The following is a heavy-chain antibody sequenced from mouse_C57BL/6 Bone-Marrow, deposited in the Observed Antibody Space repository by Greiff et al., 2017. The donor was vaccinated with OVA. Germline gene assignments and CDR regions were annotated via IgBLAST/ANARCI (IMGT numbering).Heavy chain of an antibody. Sequence: EVQLQQSVAELVRPGASVKLSCTASGFNIKNTYMHWVKQRPEQGLEWIGRIDPANGNTKYAPKFQGKATITADTSSNTAYLQLSSLTSEDTAIYYCAAPYYYGSSYLLTGTFAYWGQGTLVTVSA. CDR1: GFNIKNTY. CDR3: AAPYYYGSSYLLTGTFAY. CDR2: IDPANGNT. J-gene: IGHJ3*01. D-gene: IGHD1-1*01. V-gene: IGHV14-3*01.